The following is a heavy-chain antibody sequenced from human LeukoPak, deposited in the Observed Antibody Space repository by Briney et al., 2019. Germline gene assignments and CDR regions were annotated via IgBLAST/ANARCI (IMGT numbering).Heavy chain of an antibody. J-gene: IGHJ3*02. CDR2: INPNSGGT. CDR3: ARDRGSYFSDAFDI. D-gene: IGHD1-26*01. CDR1: GYTFTGYY. Sequence: ASVKVSCKASGYTFTGYYMHWVRQAPGQGLEWMGWINPNSGGTNYAQKFQGRVTMTRDTSISTAYMELSRLRSDDTAVYYCARDRGSYFSDAFDIWGQGTMVTVSS. V-gene: IGHV1-2*02.